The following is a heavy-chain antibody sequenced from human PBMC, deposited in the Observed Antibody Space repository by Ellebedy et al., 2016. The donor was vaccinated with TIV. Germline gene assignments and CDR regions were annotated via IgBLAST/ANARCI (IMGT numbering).Heavy chain of an antibody. CDR3: ARPYDGGSYVPWD. Sequence: PGGSLRLSCAASGFTFSSYWMSWVRQAPGKGLEWVANINQYGSDINYVDSVKGRFTISRDNAKNSLYLQMNSLRDEDTALYYCARPYDGGSYVPWDWGQGTLDTVSS. CDR1: GFTFSSYW. D-gene: IGHD2-21*01. V-gene: IGHV3-7*01. CDR2: INQYGSDI. J-gene: IGHJ4*02.